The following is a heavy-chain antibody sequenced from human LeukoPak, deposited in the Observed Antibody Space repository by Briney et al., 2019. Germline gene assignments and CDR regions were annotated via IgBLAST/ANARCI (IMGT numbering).Heavy chain of an antibody. CDR3: AVGYCSGGSCYSGFDC. Sequence: GASVKVSCKASGYTFTSYAMHWVRQAPGQRLEWMGWINAGNGNTKYSQKFQGRVTITRDTSASTAYMELSSLRSEDTAVYYCAVGYCSGGSCYSGFDCWGQGTLVTVSS. V-gene: IGHV1-3*01. J-gene: IGHJ4*02. D-gene: IGHD2-15*01. CDR1: GYTFTSYA. CDR2: INAGNGNT.